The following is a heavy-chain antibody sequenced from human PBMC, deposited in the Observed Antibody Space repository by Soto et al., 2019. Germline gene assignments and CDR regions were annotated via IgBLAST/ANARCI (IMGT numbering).Heavy chain of an antibody. V-gene: IGHV3-30*18. CDR2: ISHDGNYQ. Sequence: PGGSLGLSCAASEFTFSNYGIHWVRQAPGKGLEWVAAISHDGNYQNYVDSVKGRFTISRDNSKNMLYLQMNSLRAEDTAVYYCAKDTYYFNSSGYYVFDCWGQGTQVTVSS. J-gene: IGHJ4*02. CDR1: EFTFSNYG. CDR3: AKDTYYFNSSGYYVFDC. D-gene: IGHD3-22*01.